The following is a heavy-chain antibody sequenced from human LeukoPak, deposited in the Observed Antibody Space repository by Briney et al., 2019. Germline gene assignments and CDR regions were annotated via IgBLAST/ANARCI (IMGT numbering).Heavy chain of an antibody. CDR2: ISSSSSYI. J-gene: IGHJ6*03. CDR3: ARGNGDGNYYYYYYMDV. D-gene: IGHD4-17*01. CDR1: GFTFSIYS. V-gene: IGHV3-21*01. Sequence: GGSLRLSCAASGFTFSIYSMNWVRQAPGKGLEWVSSISSSSSYIYYADSVKGRFTISRDNAKNSLYLQMNSLRAEDTAVYYCARGNGDGNYYYYYYMDVWGKGTTVTVSS.